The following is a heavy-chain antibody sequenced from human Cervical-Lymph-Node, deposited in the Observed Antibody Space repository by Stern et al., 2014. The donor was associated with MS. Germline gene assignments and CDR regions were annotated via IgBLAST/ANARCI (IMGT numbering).Heavy chain of an antibody. D-gene: IGHD1-26*01. Sequence: QVQLVESGAEVKKPGATVKVSCKASGYTFSDHYIHWVRQAPGQGLEWMGWINPDSGTTVEEHKFEGRFTMTRDTSISTVYMELSRLRSDDTAQYYCARGGKTDYYYGMDVWGQGTTVTVSS. V-gene: IGHV1-2*02. J-gene: IGHJ6*02. CDR2: INPDSGTT. CDR3: ARGGKTDYYYGMDV. CDR1: GYTFSDHY.